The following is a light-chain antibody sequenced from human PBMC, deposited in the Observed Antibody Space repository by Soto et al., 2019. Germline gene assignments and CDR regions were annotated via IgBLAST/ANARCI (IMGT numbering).Light chain of an antibody. V-gene: IGLV2-14*01. CDR1: SSDGGGYNY. CDR2: EVS. CDR3: SSYTSSSTPYV. Sequence: QSVLTQPASVSGTPGQSITISCTGTSSDGGGYNYVSWYQQHPGKAPKLMIYEVSNRPSGVANRFSGSKSGKTASLTIYGLQAEDEADYYCSSYTSSSTPYVFGTGTKVTVL. J-gene: IGLJ1*01.